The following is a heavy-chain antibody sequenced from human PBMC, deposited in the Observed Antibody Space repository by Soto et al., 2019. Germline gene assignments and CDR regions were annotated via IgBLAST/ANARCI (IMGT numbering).Heavy chain of an antibody. J-gene: IGHJ5*01. CDR1: GFSLTSVGVG. CDR2: IYWDDDK. V-gene: IGHV2-5*02. D-gene: IGHD1-26*01. Sequence: QITLKVSGPTLVKPPQPLTLTCTFSGFSLTSVGVGVAWIRQPPGKALEWLALIYWDDDKRYSPSLSRRLTITKYTSKNQVVLTMTSMDPVDTATNYCAHILATTLTPGGYFYSWGQGTGVTVPS. CDR3: AHILATTLTPGGYFYS.